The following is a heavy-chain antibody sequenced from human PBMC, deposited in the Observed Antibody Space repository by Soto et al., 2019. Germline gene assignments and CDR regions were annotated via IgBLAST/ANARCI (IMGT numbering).Heavy chain of an antibody. D-gene: IGHD2-21*02. Sequence: QVQLVQSGAEVRRPGASVRVSCKASGYSFIDYYINWVRQAPGQGLEWMGWINPKDGATKSAQKFQEWVTMTSDTSHTTAYLDLRSDDTSGYYCARGRKVVATPARDDWFDPWGQGTLVTVSS. J-gene: IGHJ5*02. CDR2: INPKDGAT. CDR1: GYSFIDYY. CDR3: ARGRKVVATPARDDWFDP. V-gene: IGHV1-2*04.